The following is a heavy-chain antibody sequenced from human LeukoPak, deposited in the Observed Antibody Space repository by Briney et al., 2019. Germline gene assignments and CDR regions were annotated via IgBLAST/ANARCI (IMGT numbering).Heavy chain of an antibody. V-gene: IGHV3-30-3*01. CDR1: GFNFSLYT. CDR2: ISSGGSDE. D-gene: IGHD6-13*01. J-gene: IGHJ4*02. Sequence: GRSLRLSCAASGFNFSLYTMHWVRQAPGKGLEWVAVISSGGSDEYYADSVKGRFTISRDNSKNTLYLQMNSLRAEDTAVYYCAKDVSPAIAAAGGYFDYWGQGTLVTVSS. CDR3: AKDVSPAIAAAGGYFDY.